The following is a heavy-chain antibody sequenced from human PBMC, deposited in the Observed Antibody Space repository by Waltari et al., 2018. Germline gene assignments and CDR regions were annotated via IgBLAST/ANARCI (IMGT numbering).Heavy chain of an antibody. Sequence: QVQLQESGPGLVKPSETLSLTCAVPGYSISSGYYWGWLRQPPGKGLGWIGSSYHSGSTCYNPSLKSRVTISVDTSKNQFSLKRSSVTAADTAVYYCARDTPAPRITGATSVDYWGQGTLVTVSS. D-gene: IGHD1-20*01. J-gene: IGHJ4*02. CDR1: GYSISSGYY. CDR3: ARDTPAPRITGATSVDY. CDR2: SYHSGST. V-gene: IGHV4-38-2*02.